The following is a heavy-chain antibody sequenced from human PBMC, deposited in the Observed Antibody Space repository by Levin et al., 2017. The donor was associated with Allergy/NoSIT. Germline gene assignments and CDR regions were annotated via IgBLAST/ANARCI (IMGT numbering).Heavy chain of an antibody. CDR2: INHSGST. V-gene: IGHV4-34*01. D-gene: IGHD3-10*01. Sequence: SETLSLTCAVYGGSFSGYYWSWIRQPPGKGLEWIGEINHSGSTNYNPSLKSRVTISVDTSKNQFSLKLSSVTAADTAVYYCARGGMFGWYYGSGLFDPWGQGTLVTVSS. J-gene: IGHJ5*02. CDR3: ARGGMFGWYYGSGLFDP. CDR1: GGSFSGYY.